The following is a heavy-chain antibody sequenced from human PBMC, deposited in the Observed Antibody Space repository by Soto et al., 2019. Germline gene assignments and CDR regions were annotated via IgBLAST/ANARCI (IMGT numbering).Heavy chain of an antibody. D-gene: IGHD3-3*01. CDR1: GFTLSSCV. J-gene: IGHJ4*02. Sequence: GGSLRLSCAASGFTLSSCVMTWVRQAPGKGLEWVSGIDTGGGGTYYADSVKGRFTISRDNSKNTLYLQMTSLRAADTAVYYCASPRQGNYDFLSGYYALDYWSQGTLVTVSS. CDR2: IDTGGGGT. CDR3: ASPRQGNYDFLSGYYALDY. V-gene: IGHV3-23*01.